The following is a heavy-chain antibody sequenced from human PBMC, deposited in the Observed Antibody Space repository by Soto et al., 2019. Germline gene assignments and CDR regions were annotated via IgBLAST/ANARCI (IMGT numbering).Heavy chain of an antibody. CDR3: AKDHY. CDR2: ISYDGSNK. Sequence: QVQLVESGGGVVQPGRSLRLSCAASGFTFSSYGMHWVRQAPGKGLEWVAVISYDGSNKYYADSVKGRFTISRDNAKNSLYLQMNGLRAEDTALYYCAKDHYGGQGALVTVSS. J-gene: IGHJ4*02. CDR1: GFTFSSYG. V-gene: IGHV3-30*18.